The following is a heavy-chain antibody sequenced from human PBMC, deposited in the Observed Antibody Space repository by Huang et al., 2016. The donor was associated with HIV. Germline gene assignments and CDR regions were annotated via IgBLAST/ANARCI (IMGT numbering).Heavy chain of an antibody. V-gene: IGHV1-2*02. CDR1: GYTFTGYS. Sequence: QVQLVQSGAEVKKPGASVRVSCETSGYTFTGYSLNWVRQAPGQGLEWLGWSNPNNGGTKYEQKFQGRVSMTRDTSISTAYMEVSFLTSDDTAVYFCARDTYCGGDCYSGYFDSWGQGTLVTVSS. CDR2: SNPNNGGT. J-gene: IGHJ4*02. D-gene: IGHD2-21*02. CDR3: ARDTYCGGDCYSGYFDS.